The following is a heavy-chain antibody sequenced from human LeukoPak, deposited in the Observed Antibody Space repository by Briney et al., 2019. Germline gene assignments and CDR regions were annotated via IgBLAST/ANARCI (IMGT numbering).Heavy chain of an antibody. CDR3: ARTIPIAPAAAGALGY. CDR2: INPSGGRT. V-gene: IGHV1-46*01. J-gene: IGHJ4*02. Sequence: AAGKVSCKASGYTFTSYYMHWVGQAPGQGVEWMGVINPSGGRTSYAQKFQGRVTMTRDTSTSTVYMELSSLRSEDTAVYYCARTIPIAPAAAGALGYWGQGTLVTVSS. D-gene: IGHD2-2*01. CDR1: GYTFTSYY.